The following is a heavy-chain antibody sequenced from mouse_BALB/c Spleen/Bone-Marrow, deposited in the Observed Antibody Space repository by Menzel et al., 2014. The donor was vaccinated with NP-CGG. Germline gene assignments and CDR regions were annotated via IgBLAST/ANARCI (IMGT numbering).Heavy chain of an antibody. V-gene: IGHV5-12-2*01. CDR2: ISNGGGST. J-gene: IGHJ4*01. CDR3: ARHHGIFLYYAMDY. Sequence: DVQLVESGGGLVQPGGSLRLSCAASGFTFSSYTMSWVRQTPEKRLEWVAYISNGGGSTYYPDTVKGRFTISRDNAKNTLYLQMSSLKSEDTAMYYCARHHGIFLYYAMDYWGQGTSGTGSS. CDR1: GFTFSSYT. D-gene: IGHD2-1*01.